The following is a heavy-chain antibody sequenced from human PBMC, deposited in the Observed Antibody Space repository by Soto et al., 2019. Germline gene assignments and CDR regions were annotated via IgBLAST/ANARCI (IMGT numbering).Heavy chain of an antibody. CDR1: GFTFTDYY. CDR3: ARVLVFYGGFDP. CDR2: ISSSGSTI. J-gene: IGHJ5*02. V-gene: IGHV3-11*01. Sequence: QVQLVESGGGLVKPGGSLRLSCAASGFTFTDYYMSWIRQAPGKGLEWVSYISSSGSTIYYAHSVEGRLTISSDTTKNSLYLQMNSLRAEDPAVYYCARVLVFYGGFDPWGQGTLVTVSS. D-gene: IGHD2-21*02.